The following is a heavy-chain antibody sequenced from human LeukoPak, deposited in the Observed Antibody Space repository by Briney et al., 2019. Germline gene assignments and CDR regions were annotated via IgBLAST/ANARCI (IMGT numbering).Heavy chain of an antibody. V-gene: IGHV1-69*02. CDR1: GGTFSSYT. Sequence: ASVKVSCKASGGTFSSYTISWVRQAPGQGLEWMGRIIPILGIANYAQKFQGRVTITADKSTSRAYMELSSLRSEDTAVYYCAADSIRYFDFDYYGMDVWGKGTTVTVSS. CDR2: IIPILGIA. D-gene: IGHD3-9*01. CDR3: AADSIRYFDFDYYGMDV. J-gene: IGHJ6*04.